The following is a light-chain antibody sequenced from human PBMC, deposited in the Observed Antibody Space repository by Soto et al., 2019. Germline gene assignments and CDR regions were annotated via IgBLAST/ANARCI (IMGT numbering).Light chain of an antibody. J-gene: IGKJ1*01. Sequence: DIQMTQSPSSLSASVGDRVAITCRASQNIGSYVNWYQQKPGIAPKLLISDASNLQSGAPSRFSGTVSGTEFTLTIRSLQPGDFAIYFCQQSYSTPWTFGQGTRV. CDR3: QQSYSTPWT. V-gene: IGKV1-39*01. CDR2: DAS. CDR1: QNIGSY.